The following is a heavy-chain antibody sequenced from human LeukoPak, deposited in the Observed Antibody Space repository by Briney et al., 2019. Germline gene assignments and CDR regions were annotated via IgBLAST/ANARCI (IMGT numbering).Heavy chain of an antibody. Sequence: RASETLSLTCTVSGGSIGSSSYYWAWIRQPPGKGLEWIGSIYYSGSTYYNPSLKSRVTISVDTSKNQFSLKLSSVTAADTAVYYCARPTVTEDGDYWGQGTLVTVSS. CDR2: IYYSGST. CDR3: ARPTVTEDGDY. CDR1: GGSIGSSSYY. D-gene: IGHD4-17*01. V-gene: IGHV4-39*01. J-gene: IGHJ4*02.